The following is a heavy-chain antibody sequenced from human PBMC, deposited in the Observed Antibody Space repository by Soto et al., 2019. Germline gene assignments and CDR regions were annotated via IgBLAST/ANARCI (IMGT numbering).Heavy chain of an antibody. CDR3: ARDMGSDMTTRIFDH. D-gene: IGHD4-17*01. CDR1: GGSVDSGNHY. Sequence: QVLVQESGPGLVKPSQTLTLSCTVSGGSVDSGNHYWNWIRQPPGKGLEWIGYIYYGESTYYNPSLKSRATISVDTSQSRFSLRLTSVTAADTAVYYCARDMGSDMTTRIFDHWGQGTLVTVSS. V-gene: IGHV4-30-4*01. CDR2: IYYGEST. J-gene: IGHJ4*02.